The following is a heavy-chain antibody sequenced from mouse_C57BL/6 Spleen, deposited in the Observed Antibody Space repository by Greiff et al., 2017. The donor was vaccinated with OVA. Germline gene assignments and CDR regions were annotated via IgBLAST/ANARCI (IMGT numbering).Heavy chain of an antibody. Sequence: EVKLMESGPGLVKPSQSLSLTCSVTGYSITSGYYWNWIRQFPGNKLEWMGYISYDGSNNYNPSLKNRISITRDTSKNQFFLKLNSVTTEDTATYYCARVEGMVGYFDVWGTGTTVTVSS. CDR3: ARVEGMVGYFDV. CDR1: GYSITSGYY. CDR2: ISYDGSN. J-gene: IGHJ1*03. D-gene: IGHD1-1*02. V-gene: IGHV3-6*01.